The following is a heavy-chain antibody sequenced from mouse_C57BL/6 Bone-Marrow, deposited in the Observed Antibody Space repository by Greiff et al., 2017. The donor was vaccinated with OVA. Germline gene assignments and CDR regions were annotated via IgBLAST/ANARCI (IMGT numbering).Heavy chain of an antibody. CDR2: IVPENGDT. CDR1: GFNIKDDY. V-gene: IGHV14-4*01. Sequence: VQLQQSGAELVRPGASVKFSCTASGFNIKDDYMHWVKQRPEQGLGWIGWIVPENGDTESDSKFQGKATITANTTSTTAYLQLSSQTSEDTAVYYCTSKGSYYEYDEGYDYAMDYGGRGTAVTVTS. J-gene: IGHJ4*01. CDR3: TSKGSYYEYDEGYDYAMDY. D-gene: IGHD2-4*01.